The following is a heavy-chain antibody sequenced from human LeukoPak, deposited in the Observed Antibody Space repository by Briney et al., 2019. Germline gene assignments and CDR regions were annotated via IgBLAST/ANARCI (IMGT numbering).Heavy chain of an antibody. J-gene: IGHJ5*02. CDR3: ARDRLYCGGDCLDP. Sequence: AGGSLRLSCAASGFTFSSYRMHWVRQAPGKGLVWVSRINSDGSSTSYADSVKGRFTISRDNAKNTLYLQMNSLRAEDTAVYYCARDRLYCGGDCLDPWGQGTLVTVSS. CDR1: GFTFSSYR. D-gene: IGHD2-21*02. CDR2: INSDGSST. V-gene: IGHV3-74*01.